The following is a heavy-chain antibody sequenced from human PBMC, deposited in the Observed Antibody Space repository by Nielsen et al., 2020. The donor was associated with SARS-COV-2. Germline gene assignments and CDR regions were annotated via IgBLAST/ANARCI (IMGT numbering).Heavy chain of an antibody. V-gene: IGHV4-39*01. Sequence: SETLSLTCTVSGGSISSSSYYWGWIRQPPGKGLEWIGSIYYSGSTYYNPSLKSRVTISVDTSKNQFSLKLSSVIAADTAVYYCARQGSVVRGVSPLYYYYGMDVWGQGTTVTVSS. CDR3: ARQGSVVRGVSPLYYYYGMDV. J-gene: IGHJ6*02. CDR1: GGSISSSSYY. D-gene: IGHD3-10*01. CDR2: IYYSGST.